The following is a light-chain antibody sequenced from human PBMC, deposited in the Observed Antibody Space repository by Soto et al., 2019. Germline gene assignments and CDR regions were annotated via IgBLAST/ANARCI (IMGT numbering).Light chain of an antibody. Sequence: EIVLTQSPGTLSLSPGERTTLFCRASQSVRSSYLAWYQQKPCQAPRLLIYGASTRATGIPDRFSGSGSGTDFTLTISRLEPEDFAVYYCQQYGSLPQTFGPGTKVHIK. CDR3: QQYGSLPQT. CDR1: QSVRSSY. J-gene: IGKJ3*01. V-gene: IGKV3-20*01. CDR2: GAS.